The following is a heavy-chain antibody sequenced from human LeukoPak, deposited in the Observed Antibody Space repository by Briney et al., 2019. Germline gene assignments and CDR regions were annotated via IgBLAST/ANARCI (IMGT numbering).Heavy chain of an antibody. J-gene: IGHJ4*02. CDR1: GFTFSSYS. CDR3: ARDYYDLRFDY. D-gene: IGHD3-22*01. Sequence: GGSLRLSCAASGFTFSSYSMNWVRQAPGKGLEWVSYISSSSSTIYYADSVKGRFTISRDNAKNSLYPQMNSLRAEDTAVYYCARDYYDLRFDYWGQGTLVTVSS. V-gene: IGHV3-48*01. CDR2: ISSSSSTI.